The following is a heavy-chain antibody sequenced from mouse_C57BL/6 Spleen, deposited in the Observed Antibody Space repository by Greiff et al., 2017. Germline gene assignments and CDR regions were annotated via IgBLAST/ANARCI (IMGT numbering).Heavy chain of an antibody. CDR1: GYTFTSYW. CDR3: AREAYDYDEGWYFDV. CDR2: INPSNGGT. D-gene: IGHD2-4*01. V-gene: IGHV1-53*01. J-gene: IGHJ1*03. Sequence: QVQLQQPGTELVKPGASVKLSCKASGYTFTSYWMHWVKQRPGQGLEWIGNINPSNGGTNYNEKFKSKATLTVDKSSSTAYMQLSSLTAEDSAVYYCAREAYDYDEGWYFDVWGTGTTVTVSS.